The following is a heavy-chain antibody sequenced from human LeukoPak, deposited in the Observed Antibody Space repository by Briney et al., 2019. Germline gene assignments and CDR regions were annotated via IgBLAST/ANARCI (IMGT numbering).Heavy chain of an antibody. CDR3: ARRIQLWLHGGFHYYYMDV. J-gene: IGHJ6*03. V-gene: IGHV4-4*09. D-gene: IGHD5-18*01. Sequence: SETLSLTCTVSGGSISSYYWSWIRQPPGKGLEWIGYIYTSGSTNYNPSLKSRVTISVDTSKNQFSLKLSSVTVADTAVYYCARRIQLWLHGGFHYYYMDVWGKGTTVTVSS. CDR2: IYTSGST. CDR1: GGSISSYY.